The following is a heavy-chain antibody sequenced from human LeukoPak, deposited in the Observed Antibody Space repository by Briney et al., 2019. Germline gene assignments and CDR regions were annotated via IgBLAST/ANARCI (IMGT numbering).Heavy chain of an antibody. V-gene: IGHV3-33*01. CDR1: GFTFSSYG. CDR2: IWYDGSNK. CDR3: VRGTVTTPLDY. Sequence: GGSLRLSCAASGFTFSSYGMHWVRQAPGKGLEWVAVIWYDGSNKYYADSVKGRFTISRDNSKNTLYLQMNSLRAEDTAVYYCVRGTVTTPLDYWGQGTLVTVSS. J-gene: IGHJ4*02. D-gene: IGHD4-17*01.